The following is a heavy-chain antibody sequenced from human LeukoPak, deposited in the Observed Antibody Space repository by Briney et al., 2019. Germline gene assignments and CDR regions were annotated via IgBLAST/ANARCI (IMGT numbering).Heavy chain of an antibody. Sequence: ASVKVSCKASGYTFTGYYMHWVRQAPGQGLEWMGIINPSGGSTSYAQKFQGRVTMTRDTSTSTVYMELSSLRSEDTAVYYCARAAYYYDSSGSPGYWGQGTLVTVSS. CDR1: GYTFTGYY. V-gene: IGHV1-46*01. J-gene: IGHJ4*02. CDR3: ARAAYYYDSSGSPGY. CDR2: INPSGGST. D-gene: IGHD3-22*01.